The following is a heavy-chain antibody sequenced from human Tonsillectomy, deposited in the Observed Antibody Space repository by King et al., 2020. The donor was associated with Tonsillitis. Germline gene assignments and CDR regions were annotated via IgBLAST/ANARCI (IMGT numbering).Heavy chain of an antibody. CDR1: GGSISGYY. D-gene: IGHD3-22*01. Sequence: VQLQESGPGLVKPSETLSLICIVSGGSISGYYWSWIRQPAGKGLEWIGRIYTSGSTDYNPSLKSRVTLSVDTSKNQYSLKLRSVTAADTADYYCARGGSYDSSGNTSAFDIWGQGTMVTVSS. V-gene: IGHV4-4*07. CDR2: IYTSGST. J-gene: IGHJ3*02. CDR3: ARGGSYDSSGNTSAFDI.